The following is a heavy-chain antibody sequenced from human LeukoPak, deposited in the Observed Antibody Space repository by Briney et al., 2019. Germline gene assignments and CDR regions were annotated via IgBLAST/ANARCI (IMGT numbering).Heavy chain of an antibody. CDR2: IWYDGSNK. Sequence: GGSLRLSCAASGFTFSSYGMHWLRQAPGKELEGVAVIWYDGSNKYYEDSVKGRFTISRDNSKNTLYLQMNSLRAEDTAVYYCARAYCSGGSCYGPYGMDVWGKGTTVTVSS. CDR3: ARAYCSGGSCYGPYGMDV. D-gene: IGHD2-15*01. V-gene: IGHV3-33*01. J-gene: IGHJ6*04. CDR1: GFTFSSYG.